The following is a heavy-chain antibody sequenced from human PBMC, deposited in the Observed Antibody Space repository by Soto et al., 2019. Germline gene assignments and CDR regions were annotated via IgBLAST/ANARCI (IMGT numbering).Heavy chain of an antibody. V-gene: IGHV1-18*04. CDR3: VRDQDIVVVPTGNWFDP. CDR1: GFNFTSYG. J-gene: IGHJ5*02. CDR2: ISAYNGNT. Sequence: ASVKVSCKASGFNFTSYGISWVRQAPGQGLEWMGWISAYNGNTNYAQKLQGRVTMTTDTSTSTAYMELRSLRSDDTAVYYCVRDQDIVVVPTGNWFDPWGQGTLVTVSS. D-gene: IGHD2-2*01.